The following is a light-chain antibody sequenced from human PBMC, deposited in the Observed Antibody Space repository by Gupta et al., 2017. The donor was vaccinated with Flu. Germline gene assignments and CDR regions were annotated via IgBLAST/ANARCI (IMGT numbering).Light chain of an antibody. V-gene: IGLV2-23*01. CDR2: EGS. CDR3: CSYAGSSTPHYV. CDR1: SSVVGSYNL. J-gene: IGLJ1*01. Sequence: QSALTQPASVSGSPGQSITISCTGTSSVVGSYNLVSWYQQHPGKAPKLMIYEGSKRPSGVPNRLSGSKSGNTASLTISGLQAEDEADYYCCSYAGSSTPHYVFGTGTKVTVL.